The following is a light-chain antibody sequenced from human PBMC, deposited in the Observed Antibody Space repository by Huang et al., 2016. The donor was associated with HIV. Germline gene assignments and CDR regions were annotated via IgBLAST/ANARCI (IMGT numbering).Light chain of an antibody. V-gene: IGKV3-11*01. CDR1: QSVSRY. CDR2: AAS. J-gene: IGKJ5*01. CDR3: QQRSNWPPIT. Sequence: EIVLTQSPATLSLSPGERATLSCRASQSVSRYLAWYQQKPGQAPRLLIYAASNRATGIPARVSGSGSGTDFTLTISSLEPEDVAVYYCQQRSNWPPITFGQGTRLEIK.